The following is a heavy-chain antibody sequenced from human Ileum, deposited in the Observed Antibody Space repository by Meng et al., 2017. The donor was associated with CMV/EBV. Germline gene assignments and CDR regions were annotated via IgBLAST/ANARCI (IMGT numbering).Heavy chain of an antibody. CDR1: GGSINSGDYF. J-gene: IGHJ4*02. D-gene: IGHD3-10*01. CDR2: IYYNGST. CDR3: VILGGSTMGFDY. Sequence: LRLSCTVSGGSINSGDYFWTWIRQPPGKGLEWIGYIYYNGSTYYNPALKSRVTISVDTSKNQFSLKLSSVTAADTAVYYCVILGGSTMGFDYWGQGTLVTVSS. V-gene: IGHV4-30-4*01.